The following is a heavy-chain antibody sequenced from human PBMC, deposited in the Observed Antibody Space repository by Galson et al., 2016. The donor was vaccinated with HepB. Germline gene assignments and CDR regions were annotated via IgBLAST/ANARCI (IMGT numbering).Heavy chain of an antibody. CDR1: GFSFSTYG. D-gene: IGHD1/OR15-1a*01. J-gene: IGHJ4*02. V-gene: IGHV3-33*01. CDR2: IWYDGINK. Sequence: SLRLSCAASGFSFSTYGMHWVRQAPGKGLEWVAVIWYDGINKDYGDSVKGRFTISRDNSKKTLYLQMNSLRVEDTAVYYCARDQQQAIDYWGQGALVTVSS. CDR3: ARDQQQAIDY.